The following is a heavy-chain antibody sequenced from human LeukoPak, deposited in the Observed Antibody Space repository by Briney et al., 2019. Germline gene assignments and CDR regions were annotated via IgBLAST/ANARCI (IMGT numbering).Heavy chain of an antibody. J-gene: IGHJ3*01. CDR1: RFTFSSYS. V-gene: IGHV3-21*01. CDR2: ISSSSSYI. CDR3: ARGFCSGGTCYRITGTFDV. D-gene: IGHD2-15*01. Sequence: GGPLRLSCAASRFTFSSYSMNWVRQAPGKGLEWVSSISSSSSYIYYADSVKGRFTISRDNGNNSLFLEMTSLRADDTAVYYCARGFCSGGTCYRITGTFDVWGHGTMVPVSS.